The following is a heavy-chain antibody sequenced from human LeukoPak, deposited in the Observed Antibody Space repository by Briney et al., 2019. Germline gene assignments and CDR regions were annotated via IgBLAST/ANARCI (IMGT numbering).Heavy chain of an antibody. CDR1: GFTFSSHG. V-gene: IGHV3-33*01. D-gene: IGHD6-19*01. J-gene: IGHJ3*02. CDR2: IWYDGSNT. CDR3: ARGRGSGWYDAFDI. Sequence: PGGSLRLSCAASGFTFSSHGMHWVRQAPGKGLEWVAVIWYDGSNTFYADSVRGRFTISRDNSKNTLYVQMNSLRAEDTAVYYCARGRGSGWYDAFDIWGQGTMVTVSS.